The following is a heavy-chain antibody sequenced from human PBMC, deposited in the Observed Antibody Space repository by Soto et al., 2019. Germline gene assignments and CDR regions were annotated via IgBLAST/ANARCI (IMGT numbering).Heavy chain of an antibody. Sequence: SQTLSLTCVISGDSVSSNSAAWNWIRQSPSRGLEWLGRAYYRSQWYYDSAVSVRSRITVIPDTSKNQFSLQLNSVTPEDTAVNSCKKQKGNSRTYNGMAVGGQGPTVPVS. CDR1: GDSVSSNSAA. CDR3: KKQKGNSRTYNGMAV. V-gene: IGHV6-1*01. J-gene: IGHJ6*02. D-gene: IGHD2-2*02. CDR2: AYYRSQWYY.